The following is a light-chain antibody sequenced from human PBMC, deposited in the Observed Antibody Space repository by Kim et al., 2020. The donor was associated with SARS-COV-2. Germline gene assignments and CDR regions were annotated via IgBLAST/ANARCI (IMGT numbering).Light chain of an antibody. CDR3: QHRSNWPLT. V-gene: IGKV3-11*01. CDR2: DAS. CDR1: QSVSSY. J-gene: IGKJ4*01. Sequence: EIVLTQSPATLSLSPGERATLSCRASQSVSSYLAWYQQKPGQAPRLLIYDASNRGAGIPARFSGSGSGTDFTLTISSLEPEDSAVYYCQHRSNWPLTFGGGTKVDIK.